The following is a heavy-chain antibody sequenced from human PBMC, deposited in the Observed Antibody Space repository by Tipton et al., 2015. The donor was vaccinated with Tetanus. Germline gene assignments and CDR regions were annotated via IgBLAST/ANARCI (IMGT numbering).Heavy chain of an antibody. V-gene: IGHV4-30-2*01. Sequence: TLSLTCTVSGGLITTGGYSWGWIRQLPGQGLEWLGYIYQTDSTYYNPSVTRRLTLSLQRSKHQVSLKLASVTAADTAVYFCARANFDFSKKGPFDSWSQGILVIVSA. CDR1: GGLITTGGYS. CDR3: ARANFDFSKKGPFDS. D-gene: IGHD3-3*01. J-gene: IGHJ4*02. CDR2: IYQTDST.